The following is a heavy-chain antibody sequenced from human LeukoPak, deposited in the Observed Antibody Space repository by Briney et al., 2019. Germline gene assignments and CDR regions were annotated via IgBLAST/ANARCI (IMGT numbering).Heavy chain of an antibody. D-gene: IGHD3-10*01. V-gene: IGHV4-39*07. CDR1: GGSISSSSYY. CDR3: ARSDGYGLVGI. J-gene: IGHJ3*02. Sequence: SETLSLTCSVSGGSISSSSYYWGWIRQPPGKGLEWIGSINYSGSTYYNPSLKSRVTISVDTPKNHFSLTLSSVTAADTAVYYCARSDGYGLVGIWGQGTMVTVSS. CDR2: INYSGST.